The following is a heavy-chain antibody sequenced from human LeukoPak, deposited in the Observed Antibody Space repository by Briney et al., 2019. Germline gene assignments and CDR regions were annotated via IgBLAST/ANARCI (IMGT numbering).Heavy chain of an antibody. V-gene: IGHV4-38-2*01. J-gene: IGHJ6*03. CDR3: ARGYIGNSGRYYYYYMDV. Sequence: SETLSLTCAVSDYSISSGYHWGWIRQPPDKGLDWIWSISRSGSTYYSPSLKGRVTMSVDSSKNEFSLNLSSVTAADTAVYYCARGYIGNSGRYYYYYMDVWGKGTTVTVSS. CDR1: DYSISSGYH. CDR2: ISRSGST. D-gene: IGHD1-26*01.